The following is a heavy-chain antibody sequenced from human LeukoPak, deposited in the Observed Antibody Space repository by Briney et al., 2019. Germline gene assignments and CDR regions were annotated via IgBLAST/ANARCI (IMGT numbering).Heavy chain of an antibody. CDR3: ARGRNTLVRGATKGVSFYFDY. CDR1: GFTFTTYS. D-gene: IGHD3-10*01. Sequence: KPGGSLRLSCAASGFTFTTYSMNWVRQAPGKGLEWVSSISTSSIYIYYADSVKGRFTISRDNAKNSLYLQMNSLRAEDTAMYYCARGRNTLVRGATKGVSFYFDYWAQGTLVTVSS. J-gene: IGHJ4*02. CDR2: ISTSSIYI. V-gene: IGHV3-21*01.